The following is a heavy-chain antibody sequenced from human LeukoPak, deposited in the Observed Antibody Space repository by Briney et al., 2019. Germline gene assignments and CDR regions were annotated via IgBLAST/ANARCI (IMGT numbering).Heavy chain of an antibody. CDR3: ARTMDIVVVPAAQGDWFDP. D-gene: IGHD2-2*03. V-gene: IGHV1-69*13. CDR1: GGTFSSYA. CDR2: IIPIFGTA. J-gene: IGHJ5*02. Sequence: SVKVSCKASGGTFSSYAISWVRQAPGQGLEWMGGIIPIFGTANYAQKFQGRVTITADESTSTAYMELSSLRSEDTAVYYCARTMDIVVVPAAQGDWFDPWGQGTLVTVSS.